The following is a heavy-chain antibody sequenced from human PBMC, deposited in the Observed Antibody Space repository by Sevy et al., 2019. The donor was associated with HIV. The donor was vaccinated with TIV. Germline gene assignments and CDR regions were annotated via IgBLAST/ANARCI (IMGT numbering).Heavy chain of an antibody. V-gene: IGHV3-15*01. CDR1: GFTFTNTW. CDR3: TTGDPYNRYGYMRPYFFDY. Sequence: GGSLRLSCAASGFTFTNTWMSWVRQAPGKGLEWVGRIKSKTDGGTGDYAAPVIGRFSISRDDSKNTLYLQMNSLKTEDTAVYYCTTGDPYNRYGYMRPYFFDYWGQGTLVTVSS. J-gene: IGHJ4*02. CDR2: IKSKTDGGTG. D-gene: IGHD5-18*01.